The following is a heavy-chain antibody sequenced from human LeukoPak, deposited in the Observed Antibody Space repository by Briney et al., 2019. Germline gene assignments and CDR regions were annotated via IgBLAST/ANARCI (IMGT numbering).Heavy chain of an antibody. Sequence: ASVKVSCKASGYTFSGDYMHWVRQAPGQGLEWMGSINPNSGGTNYAQKFQGWVTMTRDTSISTAYMELSRLRSDDTAVYYCARTVVRGVISSGFDPWGQGTLVTVSS. D-gene: IGHD3-10*01. CDR3: ARTVVRGVISSGFDP. CDR1: GYTFSGDY. CDR2: INPNSGGT. J-gene: IGHJ5*02. V-gene: IGHV1-2*04.